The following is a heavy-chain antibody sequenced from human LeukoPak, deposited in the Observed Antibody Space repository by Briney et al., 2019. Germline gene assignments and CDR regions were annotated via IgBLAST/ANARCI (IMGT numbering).Heavy chain of an antibody. CDR1: GGSFSNYY. V-gene: IGHV4-4*08. CDR3: ARAPLYCGGDCYPF. CDR2: IYTSGST. Sequence: SETLSLTCTVSGGSFSNYYWSWIRQPPGKGLEWIGRIYTSGSTNYNPSLKSRVTISVDTSKNQFSLKLNSVTAADTAVYYCARAPLYCGGDCYPFWGQGTLVTVSS. D-gene: IGHD2-21*02. J-gene: IGHJ4*02.